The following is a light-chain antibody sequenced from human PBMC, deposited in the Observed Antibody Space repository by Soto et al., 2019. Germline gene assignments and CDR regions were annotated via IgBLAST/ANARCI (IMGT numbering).Light chain of an antibody. V-gene: IGLV2-23*02. J-gene: IGLJ1*01. Sequence: QSLLTPPASLSGSPGQSFTTPCTGNSRDVGSYNLVSWYQQHPGKAPKLMIYEVSKGPSGVSNRFSGSKSGNTASLTISGLQAEDEADYYCCSYAGSSTYVFGTGTKVTVL. CDR1: SRDVGSYNL. CDR2: EVS. CDR3: CSYAGSSTYV.